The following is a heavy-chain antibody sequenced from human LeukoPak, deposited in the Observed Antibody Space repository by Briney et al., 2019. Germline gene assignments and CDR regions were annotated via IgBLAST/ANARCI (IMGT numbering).Heavy chain of an antibody. CDR2: IYTSGST. J-gene: IGHJ3*02. V-gene: IGHV4-39*07. D-gene: IGHD3-22*01. CDR1: GGSISSSSYY. CDR3: AREGKDYYDSSGYPDAFDI. Sequence: SETLSLTCTVSGGSISSSSYYWGWIRQPPGKGLEWIGRIYTSGSTNYNPSLKSRVTISVDTSKNQFSLKLSSVTAADTAVYYCAREGKDYYDSSGYPDAFDIWGQGTMVTVSS.